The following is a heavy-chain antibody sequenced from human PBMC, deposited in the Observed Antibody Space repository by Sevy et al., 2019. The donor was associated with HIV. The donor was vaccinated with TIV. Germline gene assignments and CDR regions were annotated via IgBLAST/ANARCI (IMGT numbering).Heavy chain of an antibody. V-gene: IGHV3-23*01. D-gene: IGHD3-22*01. CDR3: AKGYYYDSSGDETFDY. Sequence: GGSLRLSCAASGLTFSNYAMNWVRQAPGRGLQWVSGISGSGDNTYYADSVKGRFTISRHNSKNTLYLQMISLRAEDTAVYYCAKGYYYDSSGDETFDYWGQGTLVTVSS. CDR2: ISGSGDNT. J-gene: IGHJ4*02. CDR1: GLTFSNYA.